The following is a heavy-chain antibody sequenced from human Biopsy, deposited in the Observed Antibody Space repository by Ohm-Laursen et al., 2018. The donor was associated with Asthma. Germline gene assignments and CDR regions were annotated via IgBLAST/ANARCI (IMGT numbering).Heavy chain of an antibody. D-gene: IGHD3-3*02. CDR1: GFTFGDYW. Sequence: SLRVSCAASGFTFGDYWMSWVRQVRGKGLEWVANIKHDGSEKNHVDSLKGRFTISRDNAKNSLYLQMNSLRAEDTAVYYCARTFHFWSPYHAEHYQLWGQGTLVTVSS. CDR2: IKHDGSEK. CDR3: ARTFHFWSPYHAEHYQL. J-gene: IGHJ1*01. V-gene: IGHV3-7*01.